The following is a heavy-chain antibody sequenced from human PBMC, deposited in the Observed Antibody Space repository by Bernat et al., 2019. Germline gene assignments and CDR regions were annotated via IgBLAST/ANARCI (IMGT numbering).Heavy chain of an antibody. J-gene: IGHJ4*02. Sequence: EVQLLESGGGLVQPGGSLRLSCAASGFTFSSYAMSWVRQAPGKGLEWVSAISGSGGSTSYAASVKGRFTISRDNSKNTLYLQMNRLRAEDTAVYYCAKDVTAVVNLYFDYWGQGTLVTVSS. CDR3: AKDVTAVVNLYFDY. D-gene: IGHD5-18*01. CDR1: GFTFSSYA. V-gene: IGHV3-23*01. CDR2: ISGSGGST.